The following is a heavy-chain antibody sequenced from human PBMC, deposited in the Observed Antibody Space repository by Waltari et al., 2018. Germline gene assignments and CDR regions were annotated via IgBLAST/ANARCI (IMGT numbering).Heavy chain of an antibody. D-gene: IGHD2-15*01. CDR1: GFNFDDYA. V-gene: IGHV3-9*03. CDR3: AKARGNCSGGRCFFDY. CDR2: ISWKSDSI. Sequence: EVQLVESGGGLVQPGRSLRLSCEASGFNFDDYAMHWVRQAPGKGLEWVSGISWKSDSIDYADSVKGRFTISRDNAKNSLYLQMNSLRAEDMAFYYCAKARGNCSGGRCFFDYWGQGTLVTVSS. J-gene: IGHJ4*02.